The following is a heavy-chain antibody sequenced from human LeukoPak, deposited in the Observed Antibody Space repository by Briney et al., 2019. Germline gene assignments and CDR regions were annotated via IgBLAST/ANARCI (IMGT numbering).Heavy chain of an antibody. CDR3: ARDGGYCSSTSCYSNAFDI. CDR2: IYYSGST. V-gene: IGHV4-59*01. J-gene: IGHJ3*02. CDR1: GGSISSYY. Sequence: PSETLSLTCTVSGGSISSYYWSWIRQPPGKGLEWIGYIYYSGSTNYNPSLKSRVTISVDTSKNQFSLKLSSVTAADTAVYYCARDGGYCSSTSCYSNAFDIWGQGTMVTVSS. D-gene: IGHD2-2*01.